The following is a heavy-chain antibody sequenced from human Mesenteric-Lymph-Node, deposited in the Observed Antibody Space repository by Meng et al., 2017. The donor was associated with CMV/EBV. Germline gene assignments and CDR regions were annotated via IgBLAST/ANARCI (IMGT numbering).Heavy chain of an antibody. J-gene: IGHJ4*02. V-gene: IGHV4-34*01. CDR1: GGSFSGYF. Sequence: GGSFSGYFGTWIRQSPGKGLEWLGEINHSGTTNYNPSLKSRITIAVDTSKNQFSLNLRSVTATDTAVYYCARGFRNYFETSGHYYRFWGQGTLVPSPQ. CDR2: INHSGTT. D-gene: IGHD3-22*01. CDR3: ARGFRNYFETSGHYYRF.